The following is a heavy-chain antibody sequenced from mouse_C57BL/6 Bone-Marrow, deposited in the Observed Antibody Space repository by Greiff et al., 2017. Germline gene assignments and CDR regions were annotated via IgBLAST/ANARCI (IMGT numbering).Heavy chain of an antibody. Sequence: QVHVKQPGAELVRPGSSVKLSCKASGYTFTSYWMHWVKQRPIQGLEWIGNIDPSDSETHYNQKFKDKATLTVDKSSSTAYMQLSSLTSEDSAVYYCARNGATVVAEYFDYWGQGTTLTVSS. CDR2: IDPSDSET. V-gene: IGHV1-52*01. J-gene: IGHJ2*01. CDR3: ARNGATVVAEYFDY. CDR1: GYTFTSYW. D-gene: IGHD1-1*01.